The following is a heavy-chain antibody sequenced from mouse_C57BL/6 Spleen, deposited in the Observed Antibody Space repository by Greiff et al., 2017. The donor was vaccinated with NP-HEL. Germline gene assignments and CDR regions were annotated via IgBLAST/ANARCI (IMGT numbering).Heavy chain of an antibody. J-gene: IGHJ2*01. V-gene: IGHV1-78*01. D-gene: IGHD1-1*01. CDR2: IYPRDGST. Sequence: VKLMESDAELVKPGASVKISCKVSGYTFTDHTIHWMKQRPEQGLEWIGYIYPRDGSTKYNEKFKGKATLTADQSSSTAYMQLNSLTSEDSAVYFCARGRYGDYFDYWGQGTTLTVSS. CDR1: GYTFTDHT. CDR3: ARGRYGDYFDY.